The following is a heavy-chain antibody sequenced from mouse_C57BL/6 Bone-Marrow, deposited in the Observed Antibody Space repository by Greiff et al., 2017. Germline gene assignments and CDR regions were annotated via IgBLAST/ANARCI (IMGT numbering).Heavy chain of an antibody. CDR3: AREDIDSSGSGGDY. Sequence: QVQLQQPGAELVRPGTSVKLSCKASGYTFTSYWMHWVKQRPGQGLEWIGVIDPSDSYTNYNQKFKGKATLTVDTSSSTAYMQLSSLTSEDSAVYDCAREDIDSSGSGGDYWGQGTSVTVSS. D-gene: IGHD3-2*02. CDR2: IDPSDSYT. J-gene: IGHJ4*01. V-gene: IGHV1-59*01. CDR1: GYTFTSYW.